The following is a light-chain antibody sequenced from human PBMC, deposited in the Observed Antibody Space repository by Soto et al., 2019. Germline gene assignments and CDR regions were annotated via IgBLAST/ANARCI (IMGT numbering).Light chain of an antibody. V-gene: IGLV2-8*01. CDR1: SSDVGGYNF. CDR2: DVT. CDR3: SSYAGISIPVA. Sequence: QSALTQPPSASGSPGQSVTISCTGASSDVGGYNFVSWYQHHPGKAPRLMIYDVTQRPSGVPDRFSGSKSGNTASLTVSGLQVDDEAYYYCSSYAGISIPVAFGGGTKVTVL. J-gene: IGLJ2*01.